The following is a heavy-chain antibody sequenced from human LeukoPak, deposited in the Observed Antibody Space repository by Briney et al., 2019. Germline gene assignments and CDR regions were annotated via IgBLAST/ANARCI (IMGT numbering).Heavy chain of an antibody. Sequence: GGSLRLSCAASGFTVSSNYMSWVRQAPGKGLEWVSSISSSSSYIYYADSVKGRFTISRDNAKNSLYLQMNSLRAEDTAVYYCARDCGGGSCYGPYDAFDIWGQGTMVTVSS. CDR2: ISSSSSYI. CDR3: ARDCGGGSCYGPYDAFDI. J-gene: IGHJ3*02. V-gene: IGHV3-21*01. D-gene: IGHD2-15*01. CDR1: GFTVSSNY.